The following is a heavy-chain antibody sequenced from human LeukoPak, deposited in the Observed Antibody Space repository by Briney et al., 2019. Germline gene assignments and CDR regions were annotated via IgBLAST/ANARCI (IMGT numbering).Heavy chain of an antibody. CDR2: ITSGGDYM. V-gene: IGHV3-21*01. CDR3: ARVSIFGVVIANDY. J-gene: IGHJ4*02. Sequence: GGSLRLSCAASGFTFGGYTMSWVRQAPGKGLQWVSTITSGGDYMYYADPVKGRFTISRDDSKNSLYLHMNSLRAEDTAVYYCARVSIFGVVIANDYWGQGTVVTVSP. CDR1: GFTFGGYT. D-gene: IGHD3-16*02.